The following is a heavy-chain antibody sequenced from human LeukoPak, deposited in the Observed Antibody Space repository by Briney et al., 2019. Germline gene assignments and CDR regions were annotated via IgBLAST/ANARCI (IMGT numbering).Heavy chain of an antibody. Sequence: PGGSLRLSCAASGFSFSSYGMSWVRQAPGKGLEWVAFIRYDGTNKYYADSVKGRFTISRDNSKNTLYLQMNSLRAEDTAVFYCATFPYYFDSSGSYYFDFWGQGTLVTVSS. CDR3: ATFPYYFDSSGSYYFDF. J-gene: IGHJ4*02. D-gene: IGHD3-22*01. V-gene: IGHV3-30*02. CDR2: IRYDGTNK. CDR1: GFSFSSYG.